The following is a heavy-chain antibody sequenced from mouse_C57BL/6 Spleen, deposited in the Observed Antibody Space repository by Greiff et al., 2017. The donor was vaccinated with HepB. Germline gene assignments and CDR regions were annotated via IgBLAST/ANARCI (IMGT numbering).Heavy chain of an antibody. CDR1: GYTFTSYW. V-gene: IGHV1S81*02. Sequence: VQLQQSGAELVKAGASVKMSCKASGYTFTSYWMHWVKQRLGQGLEWFAETNPTNGRTYYNEKFKSKATLTVDKSSSTAYMLLSGPTSEDSAVYYCARIKEIVASYVDYWCQGTTLTVSS. CDR3: ARIKEIVASYVDY. CDR2: TNPTNGRT. J-gene: IGHJ2*01. D-gene: IGHD1-1*01.